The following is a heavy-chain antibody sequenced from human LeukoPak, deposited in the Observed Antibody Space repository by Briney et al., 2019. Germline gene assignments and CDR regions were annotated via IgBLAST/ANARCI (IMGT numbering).Heavy chain of an antibody. D-gene: IGHD6-25*01. CDR3: ARDGGGHWFDP. V-gene: IGHV1-18*04. Sequence: ASVKVSCKASGYTFNSYGISWVRQAPGQGLEWMGWINAYNGDANHAQKFQGRVTMTTDTSTTTAYMELGSLRSDDTAVYYCARDGGGHWFDPWGQGTLVTVSS. CDR1: GYTFNSYG. J-gene: IGHJ5*02. CDR2: INAYNGDA.